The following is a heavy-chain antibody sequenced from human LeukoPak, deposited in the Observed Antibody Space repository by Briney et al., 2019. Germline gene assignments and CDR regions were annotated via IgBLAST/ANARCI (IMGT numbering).Heavy chain of an antibody. CDR1: GHTFTSYG. CDR3: ATDIAAAGRKYYYYYYMDV. J-gene: IGHJ6*03. D-gene: IGHD6-13*01. CDR2: ISAYNGNT. V-gene: IGHV1-18*01. Sequence: ASVKVSCKASGHTFTSYGISWVRQAPGQGLEWMGWISAYNGNTNYAQKLQGRVTMTRDTSISTAYMELSRLRSDDTAVYYCATDIAAAGRKYYYYYYMDVWGKGTTVTVSS.